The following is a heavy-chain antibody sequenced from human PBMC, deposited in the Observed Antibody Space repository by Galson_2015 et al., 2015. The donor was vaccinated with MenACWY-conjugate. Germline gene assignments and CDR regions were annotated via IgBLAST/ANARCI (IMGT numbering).Heavy chain of an antibody. CDR2: IYYSGST. CDR1: GGSISSYY. CDR3: ARGIQLWPSYYFDY. V-gene: IGHV4-59*01. D-gene: IGHD5-18*01. Sequence: ETLSLTCTVSGGSISSYYWSWIRQPPGKGLEWIGYIYYSGSTNYNPSLKSRVTISVDTSKNQFSLKLSSVTAADTAVYYCARGIQLWPSYYFDYWGQGTLVTVSS. J-gene: IGHJ4*02.